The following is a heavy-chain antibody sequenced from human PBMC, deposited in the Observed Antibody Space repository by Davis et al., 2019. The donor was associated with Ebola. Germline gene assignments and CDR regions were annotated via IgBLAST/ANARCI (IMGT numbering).Heavy chain of an antibody. Sequence: MPSETLSLTCTVSGDSIRTNPYYWGWIRQPPGKGLEWIGGISYDGSAYYNPSLESRVTMSVDSSKNQFSLNLTSVTAADTAVYYCARGSCSGGSCYSDYYGMDVWGQGTTVTVSS. CDR3: ARGSCSGGSCYSDYYGMDV. J-gene: IGHJ6*02. CDR2: ISYDGSA. V-gene: IGHV4-39*07. CDR1: GDSIRTNPYY. D-gene: IGHD2-15*01.